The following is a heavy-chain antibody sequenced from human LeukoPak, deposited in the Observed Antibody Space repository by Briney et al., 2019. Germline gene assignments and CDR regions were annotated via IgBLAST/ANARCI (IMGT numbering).Heavy chain of an antibody. Sequence: GGSLRLSCAASGFTFSSYGMHWVRQAPGKGLEWVAVISYDGSNKYYADSVKGRFTISRDSSKNTLYLQMNSLRAEDTAVYYCAKVLLPYSSGWYESLDYWGQGTLVTVSS. V-gene: IGHV3-30*18. CDR2: ISYDGSNK. CDR1: GFTFSSYG. CDR3: AKVLLPYSSGWYESLDY. J-gene: IGHJ4*02. D-gene: IGHD6-19*01.